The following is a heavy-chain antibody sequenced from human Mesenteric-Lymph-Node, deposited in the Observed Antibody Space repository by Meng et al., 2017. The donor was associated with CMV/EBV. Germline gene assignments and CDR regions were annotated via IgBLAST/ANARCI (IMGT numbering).Heavy chain of an antibody. J-gene: IGHJ6*02. D-gene: IGHD2-2*01. CDR1: GYTFSNYD. CDR3: ARDGSRDCSSTSCYEGGYYYYYGMDV. V-gene: IGHV1-8*03. Sequence: ASVKVSCKASGYTFSNYDINWVRQATGQGLEWMAYMKSNSGYTGYAQKFQGRVTISRDTSRSIAYMELTGLRSEDTAVYYCARDGSRDCSSTSCYEGGYYYYYGMDVWGQGTTVTVSS. CDR2: MKSNSGYT.